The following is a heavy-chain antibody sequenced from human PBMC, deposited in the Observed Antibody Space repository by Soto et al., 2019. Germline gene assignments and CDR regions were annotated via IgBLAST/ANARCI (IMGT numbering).Heavy chain of an antibody. V-gene: IGHV3-33*01. D-gene: IGHD2-15*01. Sequence: QVQLVESGGGVVQPERSLRLSCAASGFTFSRQAMHWVRQAPGRGLEWVAVIWYHGIDKYYADSVKGCFTISRDNSKNTVYLQMKSLRGEDTAVYYCATGFLGLCTGGNCPLVSWGQGTLVTVSS. CDR1: GFTFSRQA. J-gene: IGHJ4*02. CDR3: ATGFLGLCTGGNCPLVS. CDR2: IWYHGIDK.